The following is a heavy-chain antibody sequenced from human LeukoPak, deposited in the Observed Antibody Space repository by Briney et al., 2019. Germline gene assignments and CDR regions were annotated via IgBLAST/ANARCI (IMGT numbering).Heavy chain of an antibody. CDR3: ARGYYGDYGYYMDV. Sequence: ASVKVSCKASGYTFTGYYMHWVRQAPGQGLEWMGWINPNSGGTNYAQKFQGRVTMTRDTSISTAYMELSRLRSEDTAVYYCARGYYGDYGYYMDVWGKGTTVTVSS. CDR2: INPNSGGT. V-gene: IGHV1-2*02. J-gene: IGHJ6*03. D-gene: IGHD4-17*01. CDR1: GYTFTGYY.